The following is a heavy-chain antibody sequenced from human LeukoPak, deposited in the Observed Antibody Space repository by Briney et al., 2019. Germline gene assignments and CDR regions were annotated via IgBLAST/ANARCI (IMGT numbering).Heavy chain of an antibody. Sequence: SETLSLTCTVSGGSISSYYWSWIRQPPGQGLEWIGYIYYSGSTNYNPSLKSRVTISVDTSKNQFSLKLSSVTAADTAVYYCARDKVNYYGSGSYYAAPRYGMDVWGQGTTVTVSS. V-gene: IGHV4-59*01. CDR3: ARDKVNYYGSGSYYAAPRYGMDV. CDR1: GGSISSYY. CDR2: IYYSGST. J-gene: IGHJ6*02. D-gene: IGHD3-10*01.